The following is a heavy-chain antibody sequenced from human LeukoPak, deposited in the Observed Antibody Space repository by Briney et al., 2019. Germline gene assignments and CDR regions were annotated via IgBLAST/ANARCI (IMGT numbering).Heavy chain of an antibody. CDR1: GGSISSGTYY. D-gene: IGHD3-10*01. V-gene: IGHV4-61*02. J-gene: IGHJ5*02. CDR2: IYTSGTT. Sequence: PSETLSLTCTVSGGSISSGTYYWTWIRQPAGTGLEWVGRIYTSGTTYYNPSLKSRVTISVDRSKNQFSLKLNSVTAADTAVYYCARGGYYGSGNDFRFDPWGQGTLVTVSS. CDR3: ARGGYYGSGNDFRFDP.